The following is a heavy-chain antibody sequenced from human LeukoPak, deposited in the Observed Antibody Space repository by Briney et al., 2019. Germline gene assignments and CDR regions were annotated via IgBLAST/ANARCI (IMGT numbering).Heavy chain of an antibody. CDR2: IYPGDSDT. D-gene: IGHD3-22*01. CDR3: ARIITSGYYYAES. V-gene: IGHV5-51*01. CDR1: GYSFTSYW. Sequence: GESLKISCKGSGYSFTSYWIGWVRQMPGKGLEWMGIIYPGDSDTRYSPSFQGQVTVSADKSINTAYLQWSSLEASDTAIYYCARIITSGYYYAESWGQGTLVTISS. J-gene: IGHJ5*02.